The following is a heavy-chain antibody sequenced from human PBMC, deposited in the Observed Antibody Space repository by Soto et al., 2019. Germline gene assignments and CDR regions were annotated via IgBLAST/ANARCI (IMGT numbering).Heavy chain of an antibody. CDR2: IIPIVGTA. D-gene: IGHD3-22*01. Sequence: QVQLVQSGAEVKKPGSSVKVSCKASGGTFSSYALSWVRQAPGQGLEWMGGIIPIVGTANYAQKFQGRVTITADKSTSTGYMELSSLRSEDTAVYYCARVQSNYYDSSGNAFDIWGQGTMVTVSS. V-gene: IGHV1-69*06. CDR1: GGTFSSYA. J-gene: IGHJ3*02. CDR3: ARVQSNYYDSSGNAFDI.